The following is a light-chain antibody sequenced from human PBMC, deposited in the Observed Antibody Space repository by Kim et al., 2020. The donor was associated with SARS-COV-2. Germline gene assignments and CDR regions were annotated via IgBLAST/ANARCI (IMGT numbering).Light chain of an antibody. V-gene: IGLV1-44*01. CDR3: AAWDDSLNVL. Sequence: PGQGVTISCSGGSSNIGSNAVNWYQQLPGAAPKLLIYSNDQRPSGVPDRFSGSKSGTSASLAISGLQSEDEADYYCAAWDDSLNVLFGTGTKVTVL. CDR1: SSNIGSNA. CDR2: SND. J-gene: IGLJ1*01.